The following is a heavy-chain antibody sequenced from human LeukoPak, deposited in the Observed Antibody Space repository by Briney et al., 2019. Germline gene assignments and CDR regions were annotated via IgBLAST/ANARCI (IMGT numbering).Heavy chain of an antibody. Sequence: SQTLSLTCTVSGGSISSGSYYWSWIRQPAGKGLEWIGRINTSGSTNYNPSLKSRVTISVDTSKNQFSLKLSSVTAADTAVYYCATTYYYDSSGDVYFQHWGQGTLVTVSS. J-gene: IGHJ1*01. CDR3: ATTYYYDSSGDVYFQH. V-gene: IGHV4-61*02. CDR2: INTSGST. D-gene: IGHD3-22*01. CDR1: GGSISSGSYY.